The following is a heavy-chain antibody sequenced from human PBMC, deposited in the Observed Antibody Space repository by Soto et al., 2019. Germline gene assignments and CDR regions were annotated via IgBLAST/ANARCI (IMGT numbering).Heavy chain of an antibody. D-gene: IGHD6-13*01. Sequence: QVQLVQSGAEVKKPGASVKVSCKASGYTFTSYGISRVRQARGQGLEWMGWISAYNGNTNYAQKLQGRVTMTTDTSTSTAYIELRSLRSDDTAVYYCARSPIAAGTTTILVDSWGQGTLVTVSS. J-gene: IGHJ4*02. V-gene: IGHV1-18*01. CDR1: GYTFTSYG. CDR3: ARSPIAAGTTTILVDS. CDR2: ISAYNGNT.